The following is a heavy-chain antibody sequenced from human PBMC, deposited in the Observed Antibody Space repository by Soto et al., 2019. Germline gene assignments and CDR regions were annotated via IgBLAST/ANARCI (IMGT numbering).Heavy chain of an antibody. CDR3: ARVERGTATTVVDAFDI. V-gene: IGHV4-34*01. Sequence: QLQQWGAGLLKPSETLSLTCAVYGGFVSSGSYYWSWIRQPPGKGLEWIGEMSHSGGTHFNPSLKSRVTISVDTSKNQFSLKMSSVTAADTALYYCARVERGTATTVVDAFDIWGPGTMVTVSS. CDR2: MSHSGGT. J-gene: IGHJ3*02. D-gene: IGHD1-1*01. CDR1: GGFVSSGSYY.